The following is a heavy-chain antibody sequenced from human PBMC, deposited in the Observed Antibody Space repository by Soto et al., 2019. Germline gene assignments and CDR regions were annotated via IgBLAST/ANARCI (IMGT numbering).Heavy chain of an antibody. J-gene: IGHJ4*02. Sequence: QVQLVESGGGVVQPGRSLRVSCTASGFTFSDYAMHWVRQAPGKGLEWVALIWNDGSKIYYADSVKGRFTISRDNSKNRVYLQWDSVRAEDTVVYYCARVYGDYAPDHWGQGTLVTVSS. CDR2: IWNDGSKI. CDR1: GFTFSDYA. CDR3: ARVYGDYAPDH. D-gene: IGHD4-17*01. V-gene: IGHV3-33*01.